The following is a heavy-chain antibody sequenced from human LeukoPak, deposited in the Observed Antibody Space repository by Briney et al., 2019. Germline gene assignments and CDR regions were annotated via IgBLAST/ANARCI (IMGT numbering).Heavy chain of an antibody. V-gene: IGHV1-2*06. CDR1: GYTFTGYY. CDR2: INPNSGGT. CDR3: ARDRSGYSYADAFNI. J-gene: IGHJ3*02. D-gene: IGHD5-18*01. Sequence: ASVKVSCKASGYTFTGYYMHWVRQAPGQGLEWMGRINPNSGGTSYAQKFQGRVTMTRDTSISTAYTELSRLRSDDTAVYYCARDRSGYSYADAFNIWGQGTMVTVSS.